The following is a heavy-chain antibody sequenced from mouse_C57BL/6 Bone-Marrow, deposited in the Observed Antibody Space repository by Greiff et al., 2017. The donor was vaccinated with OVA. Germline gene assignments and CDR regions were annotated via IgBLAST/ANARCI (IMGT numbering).Heavy chain of an antibody. J-gene: IGHJ2*01. D-gene: IGHD2-1*01. CDR3: DLYYGNYFDY. CDR1: GYAFSSSW. Sequence: QVQLQQSGPELVKPGASVKISCKASGYAFSSSWMNWVKQRPGKGLEWIGRIYPGDGDTNYNGKFKGKATLTADKSSSTAYMQLSSLTSEDSAVYFCDLYYGNYFDYWGQGTTLTVSS. CDR2: IYPGDGDT. V-gene: IGHV1-82*01.